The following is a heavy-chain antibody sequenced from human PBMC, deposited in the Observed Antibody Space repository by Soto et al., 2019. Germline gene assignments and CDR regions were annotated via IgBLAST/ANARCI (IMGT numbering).Heavy chain of an antibody. J-gene: IGHJ5*02. CDR2: IYYSGST. Sequence: PSETLSLTCTVSGGSISSSSYYWGWIRQPPGKGLEWIGSIYYSGSTYYNPSLKGRVTISVDTSKNQFSLKLSSVTAADTAVYYCARSSIAAAGIHWFDPWGQGTLVTVSS. V-gene: IGHV4-39*01. D-gene: IGHD6-13*01. CDR3: ARSSIAAAGIHWFDP. CDR1: GGSISSSSYY.